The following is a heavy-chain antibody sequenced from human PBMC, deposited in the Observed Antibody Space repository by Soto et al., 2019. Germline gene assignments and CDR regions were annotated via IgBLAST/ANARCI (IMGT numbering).Heavy chain of an antibody. CDR1: GGSISSYY. CDR3: ASMIGDPVLSFDS. J-gene: IGHJ4*02. CDR2: IFYSGST. V-gene: IGHV4-59*01. D-gene: IGHD3-10*02. Sequence: QVQLQESGPGLVKPSETLSLTCTVSGGSISSYYWSWIRQPPGKGLEWIGFIFYSGSTSYNPSLKSRVTISVDTSENQFFLKLSAVTAADTAVYYCASMIGDPVLSFDSWGQGTLVAVSS.